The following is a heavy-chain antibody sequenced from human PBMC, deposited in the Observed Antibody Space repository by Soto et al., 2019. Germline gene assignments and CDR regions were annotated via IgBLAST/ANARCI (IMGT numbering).Heavy chain of an antibody. J-gene: IGHJ4*02. CDR1: GFTFSSYS. V-gene: IGHV3-21*01. D-gene: IGHD4-17*01. CDR3: ARQGLGYGDGYYFDY. Sequence: GGSLRLSCAASGFTFSSYSMNWVRQAPGKGLEWVSSISSSSSYIYYADSVKGRFTISRDNAKNSLYLQMNSLRAEDTAVYYCARQGLGYGDGYYFDYWGQGTLVTVSS. CDR2: ISSSSSYI.